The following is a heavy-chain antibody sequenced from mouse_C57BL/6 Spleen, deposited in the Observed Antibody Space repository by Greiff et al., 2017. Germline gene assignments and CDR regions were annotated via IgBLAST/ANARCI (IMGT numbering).Heavy chain of an antibody. CDR2: IHPNSGST. V-gene: IGHV1-64*01. CDR1: GYTFTSYW. Sequence: QVHVKQSGAELVKPGASVKLSCKASGYTFTSYWMHWVKQRPGQGLEWIGMIHPNSGSTNYNEKFKSKATLTVDKSSSTAYMQLSSLTSEDSAVYYCAREDPWFAYWGQGTLVTVSA. J-gene: IGHJ3*01. CDR3: AREDPWFAY.